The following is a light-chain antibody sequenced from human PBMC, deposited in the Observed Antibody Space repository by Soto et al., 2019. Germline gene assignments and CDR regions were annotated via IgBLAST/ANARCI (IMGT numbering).Light chain of an antibody. J-gene: IGLJ2*01. CDR3: QAWDSGLVV. CDR2: QDS. CDR1: KLGDKY. Sequence: SYELTQPPSVSVSPGQTASITCSGDKLGDKYACWYQQKPGQSPVLVIYQDSKRPSGIPERFSGSNSGNTATLTISGTQAMDEADYYCQAWDSGLVVFGGGTKVTVL. V-gene: IGLV3-1*01.